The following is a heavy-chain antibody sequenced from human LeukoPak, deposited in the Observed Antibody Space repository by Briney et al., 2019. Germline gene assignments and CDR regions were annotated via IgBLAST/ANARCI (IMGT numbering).Heavy chain of an antibody. CDR1: GGSISSYY. CDR3: ARGTVATGNFDY. V-gene: IGHV4-59*12. D-gene: IGHD5-12*01. Sequence: PSETLSLTCTVSGGSISSYYWSWIRQPPGKGLEWIGYIYYSGSTYYNPSLKSRVTISVDTSKNQFSLKLSSVTAADTAVYYCARGTVATGNFDYWGQGTLVTVSS. CDR2: IYYSGST. J-gene: IGHJ4*02.